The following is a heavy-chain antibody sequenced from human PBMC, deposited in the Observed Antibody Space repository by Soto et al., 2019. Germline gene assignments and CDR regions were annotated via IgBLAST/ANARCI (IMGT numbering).Heavy chain of an antibody. CDR3: ARGLASLPVFAFDV. CDR1: GISLSTSGVG. V-gene: IGHV2-5*01. J-gene: IGHJ3*01. Sequence: QITLKGSGPTLVKPTQTLTLTCSLSGISLSTSGVGVGWIRQPPGKALEWLALIYWNDDKHYSPSLKSRLTITKDTSKNQAVPTMTNMDPVDTATYFCARGLASLPVFAFDVWGQGTMVTVSS. CDR2: IYWNDDK. D-gene: IGHD6-6*01.